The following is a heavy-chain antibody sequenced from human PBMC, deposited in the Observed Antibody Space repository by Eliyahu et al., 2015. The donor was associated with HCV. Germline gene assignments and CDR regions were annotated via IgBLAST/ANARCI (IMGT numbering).Heavy chain of an antibody. J-gene: IGHJ4*02. D-gene: IGHD3-22*01. CDR3: ASHRDSSGYHFDY. Sequence: QVQLVQSGAEVKKPGSSVKVSCKASGGTFSSYAISWVRQAPWPGAWVVGRVLPILGIANYAQKFQGRVTITADKSTSTAYMELSSLRSEDTAVYYCASHRDSSGYHFDYWGQGTLVTVSS. V-gene: IGHV1-69*04. CDR2: LPILGIA. CDR1: GGTFSSYA.